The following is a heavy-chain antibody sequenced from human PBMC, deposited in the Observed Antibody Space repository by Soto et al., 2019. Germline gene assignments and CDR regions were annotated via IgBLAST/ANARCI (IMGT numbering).Heavy chain of an antibody. V-gene: IGHV3-30-3*01. Sequence: QVQLVESGGGVVQPGRSLRLSCAASGFTFSSYAMHWVRQAPGKGLEWVAVISYDGSNKYYADSVKGRFTISRDNSKNTLHLQMNSLRAEDTAVYYCVWGSRDIDYWGQGTLVTVSS. CDR3: VWGSRDIDY. D-gene: IGHD2-2*01. CDR2: ISYDGSNK. J-gene: IGHJ4*02. CDR1: GFTFSSYA.